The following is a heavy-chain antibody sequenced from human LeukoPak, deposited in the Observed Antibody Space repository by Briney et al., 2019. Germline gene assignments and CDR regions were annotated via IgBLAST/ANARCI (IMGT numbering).Heavy chain of an antibody. D-gene: IGHD3-16*01. J-gene: IGHJ6*03. V-gene: IGHV4-4*07. Sequence: SETLSLTCTVSGGSISSYYWSWIRQPAGKGLEWIGRIYTSGSTNYNPSLKSRVTMSVDTSKNQFSLRLTSVTAADTAVYYCAGDLNMGQFYYNMDVWGKGTTVTVSS. CDR2: IYTSGST. CDR3: AGDLNMGQFYYNMDV. CDR1: GGSISSYY.